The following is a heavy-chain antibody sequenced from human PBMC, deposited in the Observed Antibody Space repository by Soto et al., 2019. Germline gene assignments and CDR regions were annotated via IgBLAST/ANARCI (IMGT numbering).Heavy chain of an antibody. CDR3: ARDGGYSSDY. CDR1: GYTLASYG. J-gene: IGHJ4*02. V-gene: IGHV1-18*01. D-gene: IGHD3-10*01. Sequence: ASVEVCCKDSGYTLASYGMSWVRQAPGQGLEWMGWISAYNGNTNYAQKLQGRVTMTTDTSTSTAYMELRSLRSDDTAVYYCARDGGYSSDYWGQGTLVTVSS. CDR2: ISAYNGNT.